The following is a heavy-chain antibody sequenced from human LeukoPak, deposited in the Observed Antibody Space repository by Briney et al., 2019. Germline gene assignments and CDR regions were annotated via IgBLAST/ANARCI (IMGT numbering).Heavy chain of an antibody. CDR1: GFIFSNYN. V-gene: IGHV3-21*01. D-gene: IGHD5-24*01. CDR2: MSGSGGRS. CDR3: ARQWLAFDY. Sequence: GGSLRLSCEASGFIFSNYNMNWVRQAPGKGLEWVSSMSGSGGRSNYADSVKGRFTISRDNAKNSLFLQMNSLRAEDTAVYYCARQWLAFDYWGQGTLVTVSS. J-gene: IGHJ4*02.